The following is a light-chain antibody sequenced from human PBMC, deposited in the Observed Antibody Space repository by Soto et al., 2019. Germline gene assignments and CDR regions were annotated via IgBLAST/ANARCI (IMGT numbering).Light chain of an antibody. V-gene: IGLV2-8*02. Sequence: QSALTQPPSASRSPGQSFTISCTGTSSDVGGYNYVSWYQQHPGKAPKLMIYEVSKRPSGVPDRFSGSKSGNTASLTVSGLQAEDEADYYCSSYAGSNKVFGGGTKLTVL. J-gene: IGLJ2*01. CDR1: SSDVGGYNY. CDR3: SSYAGSNKV. CDR2: EVS.